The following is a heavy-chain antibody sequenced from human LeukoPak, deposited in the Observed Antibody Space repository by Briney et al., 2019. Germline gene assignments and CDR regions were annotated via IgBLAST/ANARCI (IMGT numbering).Heavy chain of an antibody. CDR1: GYTFTGYY. Sequence: ASVKVSCKASGYTFTGYYMHWVRQAPGQGLEWMGWINPNSGGTNYARKFQGRVTMTRDTSISTAYMELSRLRSDDTAVYYCANYYSGYEYAADYWGQGTLVTVSS. CDR3: ANYYSGYEYAADY. D-gene: IGHD5-12*01. J-gene: IGHJ4*02. V-gene: IGHV1-2*02. CDR2: INPNSGGT.